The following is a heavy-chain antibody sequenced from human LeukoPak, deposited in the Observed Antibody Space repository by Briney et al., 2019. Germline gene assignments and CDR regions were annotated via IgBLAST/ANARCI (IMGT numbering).Heavy chain of an antibody. J-gene: IGHJ4*02. Sequence: AGGSLRLSCAASRFAFSRYSMNWVRQAPGKGLEWVSYISGSSSTTYYADSVKGRFTISRDNAKNSLYLQMNSPSDEDTAVYYCAREGLDSSGRLYYFDYWGQGTLVTVSS. D-gene: IGHD5-18*01. CDR1: RFAFSRYS. CDR2: ISGSSSTT. V-gene: IGHV3-48*02. CDR3: AREGLDSSGRLYYFDY.